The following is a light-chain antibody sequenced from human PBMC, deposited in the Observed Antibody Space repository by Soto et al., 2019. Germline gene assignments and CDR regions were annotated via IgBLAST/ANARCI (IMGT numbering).Light chain of an antibody. CDR3: SSYGSKNTVV. V-gene: IGLV2-14*03. CDR1: SSDVGTYNS. Sequence: QSALTQPASVSGSPGQSITISCTGTSSDVGTYNSVSWYQQHPGKVPKLMIYDVTNRPSGVSNRFSGSKSGNTASLTISGLQAEGEADYYCSSYGSKNTVVFGGGTKLTVL. J-gene: IGLJ2*01. CDR2: DVT.